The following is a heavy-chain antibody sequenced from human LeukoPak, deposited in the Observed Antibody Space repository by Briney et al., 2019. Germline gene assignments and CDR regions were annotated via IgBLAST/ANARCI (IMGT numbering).Heavy chain of an antibody. Sequence: SETLSLTCTVSGYSISSGYYWGWVRQPPGKGLEWIGSIYHSGIAYYNPSLKSRVTISVDTSKNQFSLNPSSVTAADTAVYYCATVRGSGVVDYWGQGTLVTVSS. CDR3: ATVRGSGVVDY. D-gene: IGHD3-10*01. J-gene: IGHJ4*02. CDR2: IYHSGIA. CDR1: GYSISSGYY. V-gene: IGHV4-38-2*02.